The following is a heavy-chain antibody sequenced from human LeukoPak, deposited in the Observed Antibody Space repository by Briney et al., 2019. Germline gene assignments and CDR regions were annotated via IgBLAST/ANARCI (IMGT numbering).Heavy chain of an antibody. V-gene: IGHV3-23*01. Sequence: GGTLRLSCAASGFTFSSYGMSWVRQAPGKGLEWVSAIGGSGGSTYYADSVKGRFTISRDNAKNSLYLQMNSLRAEDTAVYYCAREGYSPYWGQGTLVTVSS. CDR2: IGGSGGST. D-gene: IGHD6-13*01. CDR3: AREGYSPY. J-gene: IGHJ4*02. CDR1: GFTFSSYG.